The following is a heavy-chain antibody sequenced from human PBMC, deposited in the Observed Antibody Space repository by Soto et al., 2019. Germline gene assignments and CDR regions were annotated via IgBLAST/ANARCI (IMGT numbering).Heavy chain of an antibody. CDR3: ARDGVDIVATISIDY. CDR2: ISYDGSNK. Sequence: GGSLRLSCAASGFTFSSYAMHWVRQAPGEGLEGVAVISYDGSNKYYADSVKGRFTIARDNSKNTLYLQMNSLRAEDTAVYYCARDGVDIVATISIDYWGQGTLVTVSS. J-gene: IGHJ4*02. V-gene: IGHV3-30-3*01. CDR1: GFTFSSYA. D-gene: IGHD5-12*01.